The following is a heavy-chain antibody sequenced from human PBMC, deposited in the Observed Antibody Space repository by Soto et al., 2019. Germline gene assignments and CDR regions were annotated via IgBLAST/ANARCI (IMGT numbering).Heavy chain of an antibody. CDR3: ARGPGGDTSSWPDYFDR. CDR1: GGSFSGYY. CDR2: INHSGST. V-gene: IGHV4-34*01. J-gene: IGHJ4*02. Sequence: SETLSLTCAVYGGSFSGYYWSWIRQPPGKGLEWIGQINHSGSTKYNPSLKSRVTISLDTSKNQFSLKLSSVTAADTAVYYCARGPGGDTSSWPDYFDRWGQGTLVTVSS. D-gene: IGHD6-13*01.